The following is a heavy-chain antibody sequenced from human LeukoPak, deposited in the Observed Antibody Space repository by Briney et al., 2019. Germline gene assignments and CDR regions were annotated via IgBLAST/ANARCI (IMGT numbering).Heavy chain of an antibody. Sequence: GGSLRLSCAASGFTVSSNYMSWVRQAPGKGLEWVSVIYGGVNTVYADSAQGRFTISRDNSKNTLYLQMSSLRAEDTAVYYCAKSPKTGFLFDHWGKGTLVTVSS. V-gene: IGHV3-66*01. CDR1: GFTVSSNY. J-gene: IGHJ4*02. D-gene: IGHD1-1*01. CDR2: IYGGVNT. CDR3: AKSPKTGFLFDH.